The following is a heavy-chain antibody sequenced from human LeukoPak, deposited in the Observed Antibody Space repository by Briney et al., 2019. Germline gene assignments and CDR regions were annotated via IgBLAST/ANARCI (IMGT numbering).Heavy chain of an antibody. CDR1: GFTFSSSW. Sequence: PGGSLRLSCAASGFTFSSSWMTWVRQAPRKGLGWVASIREDGSEKTSVDSVKGRFTISRDNAKNSLYLQMDSLRAEDTAVYYCARRPTNGQAFDYWGQGTLVSVSS. V-gene: IGHV3-7*01. CDR3: ARRPTNGQAFDY. D-gene: IGHD2-8*01. J-gene: IGHJ4*02. CDR2: IREDGSEK.